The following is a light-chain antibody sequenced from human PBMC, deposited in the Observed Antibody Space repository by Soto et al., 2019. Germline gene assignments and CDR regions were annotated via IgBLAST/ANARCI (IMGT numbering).Light chain of an antibody. J-gene: IGKJ1*01. CDR1: QTITSC. CDR3: QQYNSYSWT. V-gene: IGKV1-5*01. Sequence: DIQLTQSPSSLSASVEDRVTISCRASQTITSCLAWYQQKPGKAPELLIYDASTLESGVPSRFSGSRSGTEFTLTISSLQPDDFATYYCQQYNSYSWTFGQGTKVDIK. CDR2: DAS.